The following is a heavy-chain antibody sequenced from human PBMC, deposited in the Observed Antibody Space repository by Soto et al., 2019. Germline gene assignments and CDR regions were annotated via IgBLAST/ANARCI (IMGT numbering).Heavy chain of an antibody. Sequence: VQLVESGGGLVQPGGSLRLSCAASGFTFSSFSMNWVRQAPGKGLEWVSFISSSGSPLYYADSVKGRFTISRDNAKNSLYLQMNSLRDEDTALYYCARVAYSYGRNDFWGQGTLVTVSS. CDR1: GFTFSSFS. CDR3: ARVAYSYGRNDF. V-gene: IGHV3-48*02. J-gene: IGHJ4*02. D-gene: IGHD5-18*01. CDR2: ISSSGSPL.